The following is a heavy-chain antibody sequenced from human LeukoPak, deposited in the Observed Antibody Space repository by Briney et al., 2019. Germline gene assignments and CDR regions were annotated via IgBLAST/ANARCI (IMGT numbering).Heavy chain of an antibody. J-gene: IGHJ4*02. Sequence: ASVKVSCKASGYTFTGYYMHWGRQAPGQGLEWMGWINPNSGATNYAQKFQGRVTMTRDTTISTAYMELSRLRSDDTAIYYCARGAHYHDSSEGYDYWGQGTLVTVSS. CDR1: GYTFTGYY. CDR2: INPNSGAT. V-gene: IGHV1-2*02. D-gene: IGHD3-22*01. CDR3: ARGAHYHDSSEGYDY.